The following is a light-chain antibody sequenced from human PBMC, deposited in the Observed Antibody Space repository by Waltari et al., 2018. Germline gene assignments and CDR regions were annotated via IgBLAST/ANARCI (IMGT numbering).Light chain of an antibody. CDR3: LSYTTSDTWV. V-gene: IGLV2-14*03. CDR1: SSDVGGDND. Sequence: QSALTQPASASGSPGQSITISCPGTSSDVGGDNDVSWDQHHPGKAPKLMIYVVSKRPSGVSNRFSGSKSGNTASLTISGLQAEDEADYYCLSYTTSDTWVFGGGTKVTVL. CDR2: VVS. J-gene: IGLJ3*02.